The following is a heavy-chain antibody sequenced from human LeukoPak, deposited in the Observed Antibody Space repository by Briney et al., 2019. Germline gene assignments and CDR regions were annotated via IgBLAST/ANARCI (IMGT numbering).Heavy chain of an antibody. CDR3: ARTSGTWYGGVGDY. Sequence: GASVKVSCKASGYTFTSYGISWVRQAPGQGLEYMGWISAYNGNTKNAQNLQGRVTMTTDTSTSTAYMELRSLRSDDTAVYYCARTSGTWYGGVGDYWGQGTLVTVSS. D-gene: IGHD6-13*01. V-gene: IGHV1-18*01. CDR1: GYTFTSYG. J-gene: IGHJ4*02. CDR2: ISAYNGNT.